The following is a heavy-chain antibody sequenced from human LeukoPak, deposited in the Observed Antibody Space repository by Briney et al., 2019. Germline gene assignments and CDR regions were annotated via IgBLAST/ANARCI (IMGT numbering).Heavy chain of an antibody. CDR3: SKRPRNGSSWYWFDR. D-gene: IGHD6-13*01. CDR2: IRCSGGSK. J-gene: IGHJ5*02. Sequence: GGSLRLSCAASGFSFSSYAMSWVRQAPGKGLEWVSAIRCSGGSKYYADSVKGRFTISRDNSQNTLYLQINNQTAEDTAVCYCSKRPRNGSSWYWFDRWGQGTLVTVSS. V-gene: IGHV3-23*01. CDR1: GFSFSSYA.